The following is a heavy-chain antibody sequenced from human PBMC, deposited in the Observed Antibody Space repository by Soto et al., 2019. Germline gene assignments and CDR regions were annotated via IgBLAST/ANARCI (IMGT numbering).Heavy chain of an antibody. D-gene: IGHD2-15*01. CDR3: AGAYSSGCHGGGRFCYYYYGMDV. CDR1: GYTFTSYY. V-gene: IGHV1-46*04. CDR2: INPSGGST. Sequence: ASVKVSCKASGYTFTSYYMRWVRQAPGQGLEWMGIINPSGGSTYYADSVKGRFTISRDNSKNTLYLQMNSLRAEDTAVYYCAGAYSSGCHGGGRFCYYYYGMDVWGQGTTVTVSS. J-gene: IGHJ6*02.